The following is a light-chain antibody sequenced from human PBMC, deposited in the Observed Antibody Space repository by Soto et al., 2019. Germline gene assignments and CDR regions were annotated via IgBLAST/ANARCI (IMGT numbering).Light chain of an antibody. V-gene: IGLV2-14*01. CDR3: SSYTSSSTYV. CDR2: EVS. CDR1: SSDVGGYNY. Sequence: QSVLTQPASVSGSPGQSITISCTGTSSDVGGYNYVSWYQQHPGTAPKLMIYEVSNRPSGVSNRFSGSKSGNTASLTISGLHAEDEADYCCSSYTSSSTYVFGTGTKVTVL. J-gene: IGLJ1*01.